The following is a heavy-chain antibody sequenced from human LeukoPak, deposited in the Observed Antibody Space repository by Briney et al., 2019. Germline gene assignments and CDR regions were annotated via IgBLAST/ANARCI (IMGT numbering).Heavy chain of an antibody. D-gene: IGHD1-14*01. CDR2: INPSGGST. J-gene: IGHJ6*02. V-gene: IGHV1-46*01. Sequence: ASVKVSCKASGYTFTSYYMHWVRQAPGQGLEWMGIINPSGGSTSYAQKFQGRVTMTRDTSTSTVYMELSSLRSEDTAVYYCARADAETYYYYGMDVWGQGTTVTVSS. CDR1: GYTFTSYY. CDR3: ARADAETYYYYGMDV.